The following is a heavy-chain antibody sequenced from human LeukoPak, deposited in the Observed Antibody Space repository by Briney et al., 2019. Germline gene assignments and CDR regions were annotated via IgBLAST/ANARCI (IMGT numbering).Heavy chain of an antibody. CDR2: IYTSGST. D-gene: IGHD6-6*01. J-gene: IGHJ3*02. V-gene: IGHV4-4*07. CDR1: GGSISSYY. CDR3: ARDRASAARPPDAFDI. Sequence: SETLSLTCTVSGGSISSYYWSWIRQPAGKGLEWIGRIYTSGSTNYNRSLKSRVTMSVDTSKNQFSLKLSSVTAADTAVYYCARDRASAARPPDAFDIWGQGTMVTVS.